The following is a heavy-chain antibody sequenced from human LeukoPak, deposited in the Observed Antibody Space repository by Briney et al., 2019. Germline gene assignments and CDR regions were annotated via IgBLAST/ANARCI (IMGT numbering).Heavy chain of an antibody. V-gene: IGHV4-39*01. CDR1: GGSISSSSYY. J-gene: IGHJ4*02. CDR2: IYYSGST. D-gene: IGHD1-1*01. Sequence: SETLSLTCTVSGGSISSSSYYWGWIRQPPGKGLEWIGSIYYSGSTYYNPSLESRVTISVDTSKNQFSLKLSSVTAADTAVYYCARTHPADGIDYWGQGTLVTVSS. CDR3: ARTHPADGIDY.